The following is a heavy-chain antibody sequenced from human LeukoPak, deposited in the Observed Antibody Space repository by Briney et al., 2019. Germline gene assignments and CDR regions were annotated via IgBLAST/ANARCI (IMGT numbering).Heavy chain of an antibody. Sequence: GGSLRLSCLASGFPFSIHSLNWVRQVPGKGLEWVSSISRTGEKVYYADSLKGRFTISRDNAKNSLYLEMNSLRAEDSAVYYCTRAVTASGTDYWGQGAQVTVSS. CDR1: GFPFSIHS. D-gene: IGHD6-13*01. CDR2: ISRTGEKV. J-gene: IGHJ4*02. V-gene: IGHV3-21*01. CDR3: TRAVTASGTDY.